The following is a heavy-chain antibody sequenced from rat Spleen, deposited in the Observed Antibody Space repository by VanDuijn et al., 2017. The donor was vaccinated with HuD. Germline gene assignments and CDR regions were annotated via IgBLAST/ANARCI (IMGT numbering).Heavy chain of an antibody. Sequence: EVQLVESGGGLVQPGGSLKLSCAASGFTFNNYWMTWIRQTPGKGLEWVATISNTGDATFYPDSVKGRFTHSRTITKNTLYLQMDSLRSEDTATYYCARRDYSGFDYWGQGVMVTVSS. J-gene: IGHJ2*01. CDR2: ISNTGDAT. CDR1: GFTFNNYW. D-gene: IGHD1-1*01. V-gene: IGHV5-31*01. CDR3: ARRDYSGFDY.